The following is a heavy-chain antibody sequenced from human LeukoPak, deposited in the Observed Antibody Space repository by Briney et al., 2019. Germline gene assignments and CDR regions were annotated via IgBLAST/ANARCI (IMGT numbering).Heavy chain of an antibody. CDR1: GFTFSSYS. Sequence: GGSLRLSCTASGFTFSSYSMNWVRQAPGKGLEWLSYISSTSSTIYYANSVKGRFTISRDIAKNSLYLQMNSLRDEDTAVYYCAGDRYSGSYGGVFDYWGQGTLVTVSS. CDR2: ISSTSSTI. D-gene: IGHD1-26*01. CDR3: AGDRYSGSYGGVFDY. V-gene: IGHV3-48*02. J-gene: IGHJ4*02.